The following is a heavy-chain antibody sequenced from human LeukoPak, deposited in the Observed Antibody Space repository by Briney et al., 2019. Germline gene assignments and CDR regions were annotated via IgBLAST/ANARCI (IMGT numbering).Heavy chain of an antibody. CDR2: ISYDGSNK. J-gene: IGHJ4*02. Sequence: GGSLRLSCTASGFTFSSYGMHWVRQAPGKGLEWVTVISYDGSNKYYADSVKGRFTISRDNSKNTLYVQMNSLRAEDTAVYYCARDPAKFWSGHDYWGQGTLVTVSS. CDR3: ARDPAKFWSGHDY. CDR1: GFTFSSYG. V-gene: IGHV3-30*03. D-gene: IGHD3-3*01.